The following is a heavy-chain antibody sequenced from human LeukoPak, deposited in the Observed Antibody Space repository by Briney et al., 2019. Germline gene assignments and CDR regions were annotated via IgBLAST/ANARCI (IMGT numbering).Heavy chain of an antibody. Sequence: SETLSLTCTVSGGSISSSTFYWGWIRQPPGKGLEWIGSIFSGGSTYYNPSLKSRVTISVDKSKNQFSLKLNSVTAADTAVYYCAKKDYYYMDVWGKGTTVTVSS. V-gene: IGHV4-39*07. CDR1: GGSISSSTFY. J-gene: IGHJ6*03. CDR3: AKKDYYYMDV. CDR2: IFSGGST.